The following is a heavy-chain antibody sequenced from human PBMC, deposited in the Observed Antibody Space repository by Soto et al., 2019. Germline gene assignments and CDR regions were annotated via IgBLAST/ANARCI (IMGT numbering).Heavy chain of an antibody. J-gene: IGHJ4*02. CDR1: GYTLTELS. CDR3: ATALLYSGYDWATFDH. D-gene: IGHD5-12*01. V-gene: IGHV1-24*01. CDR2: FDPEDGET. Sequence: EASVKVSFKVSGYTLTELSMHWVRQAPGKGLEWMGGFDPEDGETIYAQKFQGRVTMTEDTSTDTAYMELSSLRSEDTAVYYCATALLYSGYDWATFDHWGQGALVTVSS.